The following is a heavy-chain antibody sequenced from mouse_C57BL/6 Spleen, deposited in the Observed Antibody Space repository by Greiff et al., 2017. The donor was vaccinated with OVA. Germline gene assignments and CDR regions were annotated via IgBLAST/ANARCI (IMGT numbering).Heavy chain of an antibody. J-gene: IGHJ1*03. CDR1: GYTFTSYW. D-gene: IGHD2-4*01. CDR3: ARPMITTRYFDV. CDR2: INPSNGGT. V-gene: IGHV1-53*01. Sequence: QVQLKQPGTELVKPGASVKLSCKASGYTFTSYWMHWVKQRPGQGLEWIGNINPSNGGTNYNEKFKSKATLTVDKSSSTAYMQLSSLTSEDSAVYYCARPMITTRYFDVWGTGTTVTVSS.